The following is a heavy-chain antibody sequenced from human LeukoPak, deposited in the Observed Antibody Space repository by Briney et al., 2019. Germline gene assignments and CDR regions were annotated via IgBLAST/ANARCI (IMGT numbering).Heavy chain of an antibody. CDR3: ARTGSTVTMLYPFDH. V-gene: IGHV4-59*01. Sequence: PSETLPLTCTVSGGSIRSYYWSWNRQPPGKGLEWIGYIYYSGSTNYNPSLKSRVSISVDTSKNQFSLKLSSVTAADTAVYYCARTGSTVTMLYPFDHWGQGTLVTVSS. CDR1: GGSIRSYY. CDR2: IYYSGST. D-gene: IGHD4-17*01. J-gene: IGHJ4*02.